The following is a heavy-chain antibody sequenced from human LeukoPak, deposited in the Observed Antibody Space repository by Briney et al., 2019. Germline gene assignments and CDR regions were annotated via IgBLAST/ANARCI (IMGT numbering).Heavy chain of an antibody. CDR3: ARVSPEIVVVTGTGAPDY. D-gene: IGHD2-21*02. V-gene: IGHV3-21*01. J-gene: IGHJ4*02. CDR2: ISSSSSYI. Sequence: GGSLRLSCAASGFTFSSYSMNWVRQAPGKGLEWVSSISSSSSYIYYADSVKGRFTISRDNAKNSLYLQMNSLRAEDTAVYYCARVSPEIVVVTGTGAPDYWGQGTLVTVSS. CDR1: GFTFSSYS.